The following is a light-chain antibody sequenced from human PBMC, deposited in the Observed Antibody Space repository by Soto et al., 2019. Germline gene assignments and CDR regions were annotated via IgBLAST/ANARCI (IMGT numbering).Light chain of an antibody. CDR2: QDN. Sequence: NFMLTQPHSVSESPGKTATISCTRSSGSIARNYVQWYQQRPGGAPTTVIYQDNQRPSGVPDRFSGSIDSSSNSASLTISGLKTEDEADYYCQSYHTINQAGIFGGGTKLTVL. J-gene: IGLJ2*01. V-gene: IGLV6-57*04. CDR1: SGSIARNY. CDR3: QSYHTINQAGI.